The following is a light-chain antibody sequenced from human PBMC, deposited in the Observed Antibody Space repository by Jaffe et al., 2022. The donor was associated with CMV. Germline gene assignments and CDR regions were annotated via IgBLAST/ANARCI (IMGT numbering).Light chain of an antibody. V-gene: IGKV4-1*01. CDR3: QQYYSTPCT. CDR1: QSVLYSSNNKNY. J-gene: IGKJ2*02. Sequence: DIVMTQSPDSLAVSLGERATINCKSSQSVLYSSNNKNYLAWYQKKPGQPPKLLIYWASTRESGVPDRFSGSASGTDFTLTISSLQAEDVAVYYCQQYYSTPCTFGQGTKLEIK. CDR2: WAS.